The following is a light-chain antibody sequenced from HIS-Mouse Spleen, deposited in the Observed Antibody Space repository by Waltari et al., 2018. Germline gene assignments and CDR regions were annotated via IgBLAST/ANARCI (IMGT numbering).Light chain of an antibody. Sequence: QSALTQPRPVSGSPGQAVTISCTGNSSDVAGYNYVSWYQQHPGKAPKLMIYDVSQRPSGVPDRFSGSKSGNTASLTISGLQAEDEADYYCCSYAGSYTFVVFGGGTKLTVL. J-gene: IGLJ2*01. CDR2: DVS. CDR3: CSYAGSYTFVV. V-gene: IGLV2-11*01. CDR1: SSDVAGYNY.